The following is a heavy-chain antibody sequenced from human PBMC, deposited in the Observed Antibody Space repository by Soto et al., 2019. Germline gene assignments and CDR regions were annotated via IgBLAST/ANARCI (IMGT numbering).Heavy chain of an antibody. CDR2: INHSGST. D-gene: IGHD3-9*01. CDR1: GGSFSGYY. J-gene: IGHJ6*03. Sequence: SETLSLTCTVYGGSFSGYYWSWIRQPPGKGLEWIGEINHSGSTNYNPSLKSRVTISVDTSKNQFSLKLSSVTAADTAVYYCARALDLYYYYYYMDVWGKGTTVTVSS. CDR3: ARALDLYYYYYYMDV. V-gene: IGHV4-34*01.